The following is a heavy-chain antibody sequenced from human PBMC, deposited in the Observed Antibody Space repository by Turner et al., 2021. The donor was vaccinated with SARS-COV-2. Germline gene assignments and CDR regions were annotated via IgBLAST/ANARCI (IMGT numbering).Heavy chain of an antibody. CDR2: INPSGDST. D-gene: IGHD2-8*02. CDR1: GGTFSTYA. J-gene: IGHJ4*02. CDR3: ARTGGGFDY. V-gene: IGHV1-46*01. Sequence: QVQLVQSGAKVKKPGSSVKVSCKASGGTFSTYAITWVRQAPGQGLEWMGIINPSGDSTSYAQKFQGRVTMTRDTSTSTVYMELSSLRSEDTAVYYCARTGGGFDYWGQGTLVTVSS.